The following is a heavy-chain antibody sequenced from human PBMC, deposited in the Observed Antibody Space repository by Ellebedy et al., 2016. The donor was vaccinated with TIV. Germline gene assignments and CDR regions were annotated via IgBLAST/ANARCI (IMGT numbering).Heavy chain of an antibody. Sequence: ASVKVSCKTSGYIFTAWHIHWVRQAPGQGLEWMGWINPNSGGTNYAQKFQGRVTMTRDTSISTAYMELSRLRSDDTAVYYCARSGGYDYYFDYWGQGTLVTVSS. D-gene: IGHD5-12*01. CDR2: INPNSGGT. CDR3: ARSGGYDYYFDY. CDR1: GYIFTAWH. J-gene: IGHJ4*02. V-gene: IGHV1-2*02.